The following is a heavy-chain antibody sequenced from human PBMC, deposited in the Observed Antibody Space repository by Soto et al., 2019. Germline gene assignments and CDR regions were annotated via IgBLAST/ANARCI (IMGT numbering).Heavy chain of an antibody. Sequence: GGSLRLSCAASGFTFSSYSMNWVRQAPGKGLEWVSSISSSSSYIYYADSVKGRFTISRDNAKNSLYLQMNSLRAEDTAVYYCARSMMITFGGVIVIFDYWGQGTLVTVSS. D-gene: IGHD3-16*02. J-gene: IGHJ4*02. CDR1: GFTFSSYS. V-gene: IGHV3-21*01. CDR3: ARSMMITFGGVIVIFDY. CDR2: ISSSSSYI.